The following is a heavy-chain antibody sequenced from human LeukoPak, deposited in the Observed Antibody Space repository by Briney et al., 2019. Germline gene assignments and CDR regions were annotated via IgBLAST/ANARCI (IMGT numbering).Heavy chain of an antibody. CDR1: GGSISSSSYY. D-gene: IGHD5-24*01. CDR3: ARRDGYKPLDY. V-gene: IGHV4-39*01. CDR2: IYYSGST. J-gene: IGHJ4*02. Sequence: WETLSLTCTASGGSISSSSYYWGWIRQPPGKGLEWIGSIYYSGSTYYNPSLKSRVSISVDTSKNQFSLKLSSVTAADTAVYYCARRDGYKPLDYWGQGTLVTVSS.